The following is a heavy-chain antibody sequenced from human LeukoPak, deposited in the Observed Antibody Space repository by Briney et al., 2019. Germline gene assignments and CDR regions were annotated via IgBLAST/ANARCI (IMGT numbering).Heavy chain of an antibody. CDR2: IIPILGIA. CDR3: AMSSGYCSSTSCSRRAEYFQH. D-gene: IGHD2-2*01. J-gene: IGHJ1*01. V-gene: IGHV1-69*02. Sequence: SVKVSCKASGYTFSSYTISWVRQAPGQGLEWMGRIIPILGIANYAQKFQGRVTITADKSTSTAYMELSSLRSEDTAVYYCAMSSGYCSSTSCSRRAEYFQHWGQGTLVTVSS. CDR1: GYTFSSYT.